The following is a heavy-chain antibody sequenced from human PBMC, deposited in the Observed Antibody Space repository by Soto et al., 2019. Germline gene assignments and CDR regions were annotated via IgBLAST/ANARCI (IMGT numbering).Heavy chain of an antibody. CDR3: ARMTERNDSEVGAFDI. J-gene: IGHJ3*02. Sequence: QVQLVQSGAEVKKPGASVKVSCKASGYTFTSYGISWVRQAPGQGLEWMGWISAYNGNTNYAQKLQGRVTMTTDTSTSTAYMELRSLRSDDTAGYYCARMTERNDSEVGAFDIWGQGTMVTVSS. CDR2: ISAYNGNT. CDR1: GYTFTSYG. D-gene: IGHD2-21*02. V-gene: IGHV1-18*01.